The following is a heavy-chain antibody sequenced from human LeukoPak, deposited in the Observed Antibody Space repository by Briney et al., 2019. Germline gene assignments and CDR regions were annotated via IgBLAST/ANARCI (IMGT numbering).Heavy chain of an antibody. J-gene: IGHJ4*02. CDR1: GFTFISYS. V-gene: IGHV3-23*01. CDR3: AGQWLRLGPIDY. CDR2: ISGNGDNT. Sequence: GGSLRLSCAASGFTFISYSMTWVRQAPGKGLEWLSSISGNGDNTYYADSVKGRFTISRDNSKDTLYLQMNSLRVDDTAVYYCAGQWLRLGPIDYWGQGTLVTVSS. D-gene: IGHD5-12*01.